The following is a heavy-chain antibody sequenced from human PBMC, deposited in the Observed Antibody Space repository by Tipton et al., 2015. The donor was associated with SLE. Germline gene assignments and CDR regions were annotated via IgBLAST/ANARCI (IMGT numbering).Heavy chain of an antibody. Sequence: TLSLTCTVSGGSISSYYWSWIRQPPGKGLEWIGYIYYSGSTNYNPSLKSRVTISVDTSKSQFSLKLSSVTAADTAVYYCARGAVLIQDNSWFDPWGQGTLVTVSS. CDR1: GGSISSYY. J-gene: IGHJ5*02. CDR2: IYYSGST. CDR3: ARGAVLIQDNSWFDP. V-gene: IGHV4-59*01. D-gene: IGHD2-21*01.